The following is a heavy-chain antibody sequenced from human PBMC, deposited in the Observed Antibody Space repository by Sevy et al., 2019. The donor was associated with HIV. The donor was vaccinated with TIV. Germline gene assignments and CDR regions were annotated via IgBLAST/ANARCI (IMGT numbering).Heavy chain of an antibody. Sequence: SETLSLTCTVSGGSISSSSYYWGWIRQPPGKGLEWIGSIYYSGSTYHNPSLKSRVTISVDTSKNQFSLKLSSVTAADTAVYYCARHPPNYYGSGSYYNLFDYWGQGTLVTVSS. J-gene: IGHJ4*02. V-gene: IGHV4-39*01. CDR3: ARHPPNYYGSGSYYNLFDY. CDR1: GGSISSSSYY. D-gene: IGHD3-10*01. CDR2: IYYSGST.